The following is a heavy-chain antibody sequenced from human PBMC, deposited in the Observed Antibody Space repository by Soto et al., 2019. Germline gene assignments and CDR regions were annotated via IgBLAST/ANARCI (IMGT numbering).Heavy chain of an antibody. CDR2: IYYSGST. Sequence: TSETLSLTCTVSGASISSGGYYWGWIRQHPGKGLEWIGYIYYSGSTYYNPSLKSRVAISVDTSKNQFSLKLNSMTAADTAVYYCARHNYGSGSTYFDYWGQGTLVTVSS. D-gene: IGHD3-10*01. CDR3: ARHNYGSGSTYFDY. V-gene: IGHV4-31*03. CDR1: GASISSGGYY. J-gene: IGHJ4*02.